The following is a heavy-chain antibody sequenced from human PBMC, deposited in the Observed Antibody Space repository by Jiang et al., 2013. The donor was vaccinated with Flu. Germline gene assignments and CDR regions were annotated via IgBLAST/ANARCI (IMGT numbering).Heavy chain of an antibody. CDR2: INHSGST. Sequence: LLKPSETLSLTCAVYGGSFSGYYWSWIRQPPGKGLEWIGEINHSGSTNYNPSLKSRVTISVDTSKNQFSLKLSSVTAADTAVYYCARGLGGSSGIDQDYWGRGTLVTVSS. J-gene: IGHJ4*02. CDR1: GGSFSGYY. CDR3: ARGLGGSSGIDQDY. D-gene: IGHD6-19*01. V-gene: IGHV4-34*01.